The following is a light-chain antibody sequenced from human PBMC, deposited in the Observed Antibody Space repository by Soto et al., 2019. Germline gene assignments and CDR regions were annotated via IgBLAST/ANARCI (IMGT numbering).Light chain of an antibody. CDR2: WAS. CDR3: QRYYNTPLT. CDR1: QSLLYRSTNMNY. J-gene: IGKJ4*01. Sequence: DILMTQSPESLTVSVGERATINCKSSQSLLYRSTNMNYLAWYQQKPGQPPKLLIYWASTRESGVPDRFSGSGSGTESTLTISNVQAEDVAVYYCQRYYNTPLTFGGGTKVEIK. V-gene: IGKV4-1*01.